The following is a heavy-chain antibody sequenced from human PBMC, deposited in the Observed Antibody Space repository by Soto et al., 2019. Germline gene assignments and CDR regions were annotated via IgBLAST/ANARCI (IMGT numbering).Heavy chain of an antibody. CDR1: GGSISSYY. Sequence: SETLSLTCTVSGGSISSYYWSWIRQPPGKGLDWIGYIYYSGSTNYNPSLKSRVTISVDTSKNQFSLKLSSVTAADTAVYYCARAPYYDYVWGSYRIDAFDIWGQGTMVTVSS. CDR3: ARAPYYDYVWGSYRIDAFDI. D-gene: IGHD3-16*02. J-gene: IGHJ3*02. V-gene: IGHV4-59*08. CDR2: IYYSGST.